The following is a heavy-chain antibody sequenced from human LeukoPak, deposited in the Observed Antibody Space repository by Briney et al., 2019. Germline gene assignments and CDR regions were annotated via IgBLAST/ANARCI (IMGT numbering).Heavy chain of an antibody. J-gene: IGHJ4*02. D-gene: IGHD3-3*01. CDR2: IVVGSGNT. Sequence: SVKVSCKASGFTFTSSAVQWVRQARGQRLEWIGWIVVGSGNTNYAQKFQERDTITRDMSTSTAYMELSSLRSEDTAVYYCAAAYDFWSGYYYFDYWGQGTLVTVSS. CDR3: AAAYDFWSGYYYFDY. CDR1: GFTFTSSA. V-gene: IGHV1-58*01.